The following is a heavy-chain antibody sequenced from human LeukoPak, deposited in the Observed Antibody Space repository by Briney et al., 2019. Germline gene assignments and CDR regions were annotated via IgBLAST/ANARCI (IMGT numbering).Heavy chain of an antibody. CDR1: GFTFSSYA. Sequence: PGGSLRLSCAASGFTFSSYAVSWVRQAPGKGLEWVSVISASGGGTSYADSVKGRFTISRDNSKNTLYLQMNSLRVEDTAIYYCAKGRSTSWKASYYFDYWGQGTLVTVSS. CDR2: ISASGGGT. V-gene: IGHV3-23*01. D-gene: IGHD2-2*01. J-gene: IGHJ4*02. CDR3: AKGRSTSWKASYYFDY.